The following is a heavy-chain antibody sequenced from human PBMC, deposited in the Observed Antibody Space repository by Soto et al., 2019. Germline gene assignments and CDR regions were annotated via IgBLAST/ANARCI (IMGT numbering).Heavy chain of an antibody. Sequence: QVVLLQSGAEVKEPGSSVRLSCQVSGSTFNNFAFSWVRQAPGQGPEWLGGIVVMSNAADYSQRFQDRVTFTRDTSANTAYMDLSSLRSEDRALYFCASSVTEYAYDRLDVWGQGTTVAVSS. V-gene: IGHV1-69*05. CDR1: GSTFNNFA. CDR3: ASSVTEYAYDRLDV. J-gene: IGHJ6*02. D-gene: IGHD3-16*01. CDR2: IVVMSNAA.